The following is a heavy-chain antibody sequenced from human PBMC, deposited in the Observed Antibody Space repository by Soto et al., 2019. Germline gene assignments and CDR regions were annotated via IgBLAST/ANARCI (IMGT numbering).Heavy chain of an antibody. J-gene: IGHJ3*02. D-gene: IGHD3-22*01. V-gene: IGHV4-61*01. CDR1: GGSVSSSSYY. CDR2: IYYSGST. Sequence: PTDTLSLTCTVSGGSVSSSSYYWSWLRQPPGKGLEWIGYIYYSGSTDYNPALKSRVTIAVDTSKNQFSLKLSSVTAADTAVYYCARDSARYYYDSRPGSFDIWGQGTMVTVSS. CDR3: ARDSARYYYDSRPGSFDI.